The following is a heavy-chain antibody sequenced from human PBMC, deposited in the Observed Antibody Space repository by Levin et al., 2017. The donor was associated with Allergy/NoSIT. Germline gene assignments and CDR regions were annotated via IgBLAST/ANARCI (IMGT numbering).Heavy chain of an antibody. CDR1: GFTFSSYA. V-gene: IGHV3-23*01. Sequence: PGGSLRLSCAASGFTFSSYAMSWVRQAPGKGLEWVSAISGSGGSTYYADSVKGRFTISRDNSKNTLYLQMNSLRAEDTAVYYCAKRRIAFGDYYDYYMDGWGKGTTVTVSS. CDR2: ISGSGGST. CDR3: AKRRIAFGDYYDYYMDG. D-gene: IGHD3-16*01. J-gene: IGHJ6*03.